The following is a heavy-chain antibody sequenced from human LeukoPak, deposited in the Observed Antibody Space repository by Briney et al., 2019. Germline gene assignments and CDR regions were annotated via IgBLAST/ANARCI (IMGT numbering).Heavy chain of an antibody. J-gene: IGHJ4*02. Sequence: PSETLSLTCTVSGGSISSSSYYWGWIRQPPGKGLEWIGNIYYSGSSYYNPSLRSRVTISVDTSKNQFSLKLTSVTAADTAVYYCARYGGYSGWTAFDYWGQGTLVTVSS. CDR2: IYYSGSS. D-gene: IGHD6-19*01. CDR3: ARYGGYSGWTAFDY. CDR1: GGSISSSSYY. V-gene: IGHV4-39*01.